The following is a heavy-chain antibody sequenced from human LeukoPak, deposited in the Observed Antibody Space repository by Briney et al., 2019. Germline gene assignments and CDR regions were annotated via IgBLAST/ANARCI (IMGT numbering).Heavy chain of an antibody. CDR1: GGSFSGYY. CDR3: ARGRGYCSSTSCLPYYFDY. J-gene: IGHJ4*02. Sequence: SETLSLTCAVYGGSFSGYYWSWIRQPPGKGLEWIGEINHSGSTNYNSSLKSRVTISVDTSKNQFSLKLSSVTAADTAVYYCARGRGYCSSTSCLPYYFDYWGQGTLVTVSS. V-gene: IGHV4-34*01. CDR2: INHSGST. D-gene: IGHD2-2*01.